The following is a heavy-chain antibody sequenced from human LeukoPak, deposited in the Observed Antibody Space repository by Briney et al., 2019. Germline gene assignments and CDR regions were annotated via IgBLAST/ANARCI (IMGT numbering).Heavy chain of an antibody. CDR3: ARDVGSGYVYTPFDI. Sequence: GASVKVSCKASGYTFSIYGFSWVRQAPGQGLEWMGWISAYNGNTNYAQKFQGRVTMTTDTSTSTAHMELRSLRSDDTAVYYCARDVGSGYVYTPFDIWGQGTMVTVSS. CDR1: GYTFSIYG. J-gene: IGHJ3*02. V-gene: IGHV1-18*01. D-gene: IGHD3-22*01. CDR2: ISAYNGNT.